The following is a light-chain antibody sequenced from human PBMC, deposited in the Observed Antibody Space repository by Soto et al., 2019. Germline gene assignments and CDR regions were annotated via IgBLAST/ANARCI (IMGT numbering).Light chain of an antibody. J-gene: IGKJ4*01. CDR3: QNYDSAPLT. CDR1: QGIRNY. V-gene: IGKV1-27*01. Sequence: DIQMTQSPSSLSASVEDRVTITCRASQGIRNYLAWYQQKPGKVPKLLIYGASTLQSGVPSRFSGSGSGAEFTLSISSLQPEDVATYFCQNYDSAPLTFGGGTKVEI. CDR2: GAS.